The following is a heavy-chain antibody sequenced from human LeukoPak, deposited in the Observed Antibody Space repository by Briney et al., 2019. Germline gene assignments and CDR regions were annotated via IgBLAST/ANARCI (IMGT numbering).Heavy chain of an antibody. J-gene: IGHJ6*03. CDR1: GFTFSSYG. D-gene: IGHD1-26*01. V-gene: IGHV3-30*02. CDR3: AKDRGDYYYMDV. CDR2: IRYDGSNK. Sequence: GGSLRLSCVASGFTFSSYGMHWVRQAPGKGLEWVAFIRYDGSNKYYADSVKGRFTISRDNPKNTVYLQMNGLRGEDTAVYYCAKDRGDYYYMDVWGKGTTVTVSS.